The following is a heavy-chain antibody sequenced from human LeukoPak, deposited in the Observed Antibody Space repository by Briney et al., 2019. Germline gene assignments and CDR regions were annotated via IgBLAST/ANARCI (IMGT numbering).Heavy chain of an antibody. CDR3: ARETKDGVFFDY. V-gene: IGHV1-18*01. J-gene: IGHJ4*02. CDR1: GYIFTKYD. CDR2: ITPYNGNA. D-gene: IGHD6-13*01. Sequence: ASVKVSCKTSGYIFTKYDISWVRQAPGQGPEWMGWITPYNGNAQSAPKFEGRVTMTTDTSASTAYLELRGLKSDDTAVYYCARETKDGVFFDYWGQGTLVIVSS.